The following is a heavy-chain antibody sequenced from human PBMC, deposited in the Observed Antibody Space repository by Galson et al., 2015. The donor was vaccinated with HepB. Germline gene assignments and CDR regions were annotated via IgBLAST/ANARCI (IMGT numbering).Heavy chain of an antibody. D-gene: IGHD1-26*01. V-gene: IGHV3-74*01. CDR1: GFTFSSYW. CDR2: ISSDGSKT. CDR3: ARAELGTYSY. Sequence: SLRLSCAASGFTFSSYWMHWVRQVPGKGLVWVSVISSDGSKTVYADSVKGRFTISRDNAKNTLYLQMNSLRDEDTAVYYCARAELGTYSYWGQGTLVTVSS. J-gene: IGHJ1*01.